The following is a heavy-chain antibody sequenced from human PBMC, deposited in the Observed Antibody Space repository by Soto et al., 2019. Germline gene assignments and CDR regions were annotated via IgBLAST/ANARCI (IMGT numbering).Heavy chain of an antibody. D-gene: IGHD6-13*01. CDR3: ARDGIAAAGPLGWFDP. CDR1: GFTFSSYA. V-gene: IGHV3-30-3*01. J-gene: IGHJ5*02. CDR2: ISYDGSNK. Sequence: QVQLVESGGGVVQPGRSLRLSCAASGFTFSSYAMHWVRQAPGKGQEWVAVISYDGSNKYYADSVKGRFTISRDNSKNTLYLQMNSLRAEDTAVYYCARDGIAAAGPLGWFDPWGQGTLVTVSS.